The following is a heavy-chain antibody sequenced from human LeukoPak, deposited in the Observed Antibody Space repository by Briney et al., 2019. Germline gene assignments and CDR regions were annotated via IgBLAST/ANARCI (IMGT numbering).Heavy chain of an antibody. CDR2: IKSDGSST. D-gene: IGHD1-26*01. CDR3: ASPTVVGATDY. Sequence: GGSLRLSCAASGFTFSSYLMHWVRQAPGKGLVWVSRIKSDGSSTSYADSVQGRFTISRDNAKNTLYLQMNSLRAEDTAVYYCASPTVVGATDYWGQGTLVTVSS. V-gene: IGHV3-74*01. CDR1: GFTFSSYL. J-gene: IGHJ4*02.